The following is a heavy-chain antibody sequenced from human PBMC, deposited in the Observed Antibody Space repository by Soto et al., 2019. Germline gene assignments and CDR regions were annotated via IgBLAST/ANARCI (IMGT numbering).Heavy chain of an antibody. J-gene: IGHJ4*02. V-gene: IGHV4-59*01. CDR3: AREDRGVIDY. D-gene: IGHD2-8*01. Sequence: PSETLSLTCTVSGGSISSYYWSWIRQPPGRGLEWIGYIYYSGSTNYNPSLKSRVTISVDTSKNQFSLKLSSVTAADTAVYYCAREDRGVIDYWGQGTLVTVSS. CDR1: GGSISSYY. CDR2: IYYSGST.